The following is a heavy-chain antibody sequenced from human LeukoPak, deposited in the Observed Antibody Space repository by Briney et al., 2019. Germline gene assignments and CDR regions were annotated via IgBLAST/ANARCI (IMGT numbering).Heavy chain of an antibody. CDR2: IYYTGGT. V-gene: IGHV4-39*07. CDR3: ARVGHNSGWGSNWFDP. D-gene: IGHD6-25*01. J-gene: IGHJ5*02. CDR1: GYSISSRIYY. Sequence: PSETLSLTCTVSGYSISSRIYYWGWIRQPPGKALEWIGTIYYTGGTYYSPSLKSRVTLSVDTSKNRFSLKLNSVTAADTAVYYCARVGHNSGWGSNWFDPWGQGTLVTVSS.